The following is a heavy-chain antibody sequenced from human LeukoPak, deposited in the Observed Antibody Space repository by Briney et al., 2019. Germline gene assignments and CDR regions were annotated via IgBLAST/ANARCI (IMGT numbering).Heavy chain of an antibody. J-gene: IGHJ3*02. V-gene: IGHV3-30*02. CDR1: GFTFSSYG. CDR3: ARVFDTMVRGVSQGYDAFDI. Sequence: GGSLRLSCAASGFTFSSYGMHWVRQAPGKGLEWVSFIRYDGSNEYYADSVRGRFTISRDNSKNTLYLQMNSLRAEDTAVYYCARVFDTMVRGVSQGYDAFDIWGQGTMVTVSS. CDR2: IRYDGSNE. D-gene: IGHD3-10*01.